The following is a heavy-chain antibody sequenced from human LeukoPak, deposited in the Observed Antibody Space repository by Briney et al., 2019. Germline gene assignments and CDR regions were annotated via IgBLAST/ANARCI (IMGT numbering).Heavy chain of an antibody. Sequence: GGSLRLSCAASGFTFDDYSMHWVRQAPGKGLEWVSSISSSSSYIYYADSVKGRFTISRDNAKNSLCLQMNSLRAEDTAVYYCARDSPQWLGAFDIWGQGTMVTVSS. D-gene: IGHD6-19*01. CDR2: ISSSSSYI. CDR3: ARDSPQWLGAFDI. V-gene: IGHV3-21*01. CDR1: GFTFDDYS. J-gene: IGHJ3*02.